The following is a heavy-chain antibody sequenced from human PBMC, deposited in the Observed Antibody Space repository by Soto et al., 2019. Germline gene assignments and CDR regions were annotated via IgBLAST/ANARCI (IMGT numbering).Heavy chain of an antibody. Sequence: HPGGSLRLSCAASGFTFSSYWMHWVRQAPGKGLVWVSRINSDGSSTSYADSVKGRFTISRDNAKNTLYLQMNSLRAEDTAVYYCARVLYYDFWSALALDYYYYMDVWGKGTAVTVSS. D-gene: IGHD3-3*01. CDR2: INSDGSST. CDR1: GFTFSSYW. J-gene: IGHJ6*03. CDR3: ARVLYYDFWSALALDYYYYMDV. V-gene: IGHV3-74*01.